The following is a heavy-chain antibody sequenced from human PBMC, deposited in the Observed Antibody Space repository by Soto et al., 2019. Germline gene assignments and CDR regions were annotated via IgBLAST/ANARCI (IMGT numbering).Heavy chain of an antibody. D-gene: IGHD6-13*01. V-gene: IGHV3-21*02. CDR2: ISSSSSYI. CDR3: AREPAPLVGKIAAAGPTSPGY. CDR1: GFTFSNYV. Sequence: EVQLLESGGGLVQPGGSLRLSCAASGFTFSNYVMSWVRQAPGKGLEWVSTISSSSSYIYYADSVKGRFTISRDNAKNSLYLQMNSLRAEDTAVYYCAREPAPLVGKIAAAGPTSPGYWGQGTLVTVSS. J-gene: IGHJ4*02.